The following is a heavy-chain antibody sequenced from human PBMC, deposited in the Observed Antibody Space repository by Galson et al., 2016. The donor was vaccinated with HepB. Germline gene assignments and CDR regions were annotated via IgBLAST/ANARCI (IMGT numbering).Heavy chain of an antibody. D-gene: IGHD3-16*01. J-gene: IGHJ4*02. CDR2: ITSTSVFI. Sequence: SLRLSCAASGFTFRTFSMNWVRQAPGKGLEWVSSITSTSVFIFYSDSVKGRFTISRDNAKNSLYLQMNSLRAEDTAVYYCVRTGDLEGYYFDHWGQGTLVTVSP. CDR1: GFTFRTFS. CDR3: VRTGDLEGYYFDH. V-gene: IGHV3-21*01.